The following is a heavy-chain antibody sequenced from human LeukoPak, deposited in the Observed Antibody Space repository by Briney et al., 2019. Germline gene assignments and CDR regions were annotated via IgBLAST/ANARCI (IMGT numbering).Heavy chain of an antibody. CDR2: IYYSGTT. CDR1: GGSISPYY. D-gene: IGHD3-10*02. Sequence: PSETLSLTCTVPGGSISPYYWSWIRQPPGKGLEWIAYIYYSGTTNYNPSLKSRVTISVDTSKNQVSLNLRSVTTADTAVYYCARDSMLRYWGHGTLVTVSS. CDR3: ARDSMLRY. J-gene: IGHJ4*01. V-gene: IGHV4-59*01.